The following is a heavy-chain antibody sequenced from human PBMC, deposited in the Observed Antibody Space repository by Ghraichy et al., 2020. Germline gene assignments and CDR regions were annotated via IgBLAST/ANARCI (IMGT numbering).Heavy chain of an antibody. J-gene: IGHJ6*02. CDR1: GFTFSSYW. D-gene: IGHD2-8*01. CDR2: INSDGSST. Sequence: GGSLRLSCAASGFTFSSYWMHWVRQVPGKGLVWVSRINSDGSSTDYADSVKGRFTISRDNAKNTLYLQMNSLRAEDTALYYCARHSAGPMAYGMDVWGQGTTVTVSS. V-gene: IGHV3-74*01. CDR3: ARHSAGPMAYGMDV.